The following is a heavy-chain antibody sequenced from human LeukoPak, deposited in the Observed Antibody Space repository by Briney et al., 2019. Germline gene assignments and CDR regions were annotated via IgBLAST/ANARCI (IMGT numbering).Heavy chain of an antibody. D-gene: IGHD2-21*02. CDR3: ARVLYCGGDCYSLALDY. Sequence: GGSLRLSCAAPGFTFSSYAMHWVRQAPGKGLEWVSVISYDGSNKYYADSVKGRFTISRDNSKNTLYLQMNSLRAEDTAVYYCARVLYCGGDCYSLALDYWGQGTLVTVSS. CDR1: GFTFSSYA. J-gene: IGHJ4*02. V-gene: IGHV3-30*04. CDR2: ISYDGSNK.